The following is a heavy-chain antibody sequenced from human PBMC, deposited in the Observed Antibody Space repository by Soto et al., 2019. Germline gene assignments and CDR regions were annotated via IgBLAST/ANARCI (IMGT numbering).Heavy chain of an antibody. CDR2: IIPIFGTA. CDR1: GGTFSSYA. V-gene: IGHV1-69*13. Sequence: SVKVSCKASGGTFSSYAISWVRQAPGQGLEWMGGIIPIFGTANYAQKFQGRVTITADESTSTAYMELSSLRSEDTAVYYCARELLGDSSGYYAPFNGMDVWGQGTTVTVSS. CDR3: ARELLGDSSGYYAPFNGMDV. D-gene: IGHD3-22*01. J-gene: IGHJ6*02.